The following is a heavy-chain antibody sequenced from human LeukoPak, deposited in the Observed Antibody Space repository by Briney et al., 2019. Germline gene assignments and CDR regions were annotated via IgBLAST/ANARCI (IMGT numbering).Heavy chain of an antibody. J-gene: IGHJ4*02. D-gene: IGHD4-11*01. CDR2: ISWNSDEI. CDR1: GFTFDDYG. CDR3: AREDHSNYNY. Sequence: GRSLRLSCAASGFTFDDYGMHWVRQAPGKGLEWVSGISWNSDEIGYVDSVKGRFTISRDNAKNSLYLQMNSLRAEDTAVYYCAREDHSNYNYWGQGTLVTVSS. V-gene: IGHV3-9*01.